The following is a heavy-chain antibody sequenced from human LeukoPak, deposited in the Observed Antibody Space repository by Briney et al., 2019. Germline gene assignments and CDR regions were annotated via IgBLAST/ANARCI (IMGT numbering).Heavy chain of an antibody. CDR3: ARDLIAVAGTGY. Sequence: GGSLRLSCAASGFTFSSYAMHWVRQAPGKGLEWVAVISYDGSNKYYADSVKGRFTISRDNSKNTLYLQMNSLRAEDTAVYYCARDLIAVAGTGYWGQGTLVTVSS. D-gene: IGHD6-19*01. J-gene: IGHJ4*02. CDR1: GFTFSSYA. CDR2: ISYDGSNK. V-gene: IGHV3-30-3*01.